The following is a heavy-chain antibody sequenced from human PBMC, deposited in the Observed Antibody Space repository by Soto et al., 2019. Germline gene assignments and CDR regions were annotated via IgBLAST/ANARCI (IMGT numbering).Heavy chain of an antibody. CDR1: CESISSGGYY. Sequence: SETLSLTCTVSCESISSGGYYWGWIRHHPGKGLEWIGYIYDSESAYYNPSLKSRVTISMDTSKNQFAMRLSSVAAADTAVYFCARAFSSSSAVDLWGQGTQVTVSS. V-gene: IGHV4-31*03. J-gene: IGHJ5*02. D-gene: IGHD6-6*01. CDR2: IYDSESA. CDR3: ARAFSSSSAVDL.